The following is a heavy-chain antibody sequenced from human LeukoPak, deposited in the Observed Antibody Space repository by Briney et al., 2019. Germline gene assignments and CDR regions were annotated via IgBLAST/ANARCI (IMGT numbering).Heavy chain of an antibody. CDR3: ARQERGEFDP. J-gene: IGHJ5*02. D-gene: IGHD3-16*01. CDR1: GGSISSSSYY. V-gene: IGHV4-39*01. CDR2: IYYSGST. Sequence: SETLSLTCTVSGGSISSSSYYWGWIRQPPGKGLEWIGSIYYSGSTYYNPSLKSRATISVDTSKNQFSLKLSSVTAADTAVYYCARQERGEFDPWGQGTLVTVSS.